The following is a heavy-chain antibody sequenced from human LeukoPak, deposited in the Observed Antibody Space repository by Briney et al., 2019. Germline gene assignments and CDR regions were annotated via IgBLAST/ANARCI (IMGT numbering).Heavy chain of an antibody. CDR3: AKEGTPQVITWYDL. V-gene: IGHV3-30*18. CDR1: GVTLSPYG. Sequence: GGSLRLSCAASGVTLSPYGMHWVRQAPGKGLEWVAVISYEGGTQHYADSVKGRFIISRDNPRNTLYLQMSILRTEDTAVYYCAKEGTPQVITWYDLWGQGTQVIVSS. CDR2: ISYEGGTQ. D-gene: IGHD3-10*01. J-gene: IGHJ5*02.